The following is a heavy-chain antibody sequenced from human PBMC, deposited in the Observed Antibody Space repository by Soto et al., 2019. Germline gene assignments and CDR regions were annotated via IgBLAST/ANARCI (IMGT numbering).Heavy chain of an antibody. CDR3: AREYYYLPH. Sequence: QVQLQESGPGLVKPSETLSLTCTVSGGSVSSGSYYWSWIRQPPGKGLEWIGYIYYSGSTNYNPSLKSRVTLSVDTSKNQFSLKLSSVTAADTAVYYCAREYYYLPHWGQGTLVTVSS. J-gene: IGHJ1*01. D-gene: IGHD3-10*02. V-gene: IGHV4-61*01. CDR2: IYYSGST. CDR1: GGSVSSGSYY.